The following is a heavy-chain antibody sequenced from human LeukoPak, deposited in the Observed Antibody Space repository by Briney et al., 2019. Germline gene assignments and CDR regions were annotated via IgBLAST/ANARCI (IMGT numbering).Heavy chain of an antibody. J-gene: IGHJ6*02. Sequence: GKSLRLSCAASGFTFNTFGMHWVRQAPGKGLEWVAVIWFDGTKKYYADSVKGRFTSSRDNSKNRLYLQMNSLRDEDTAVYYCAGSGPQGGYYYGMDVWGQGTTVTVS. D-gene: IGHD3-10*01. CDR1: GFTFNTFG. CDR2: IWFDGTKK. V-gene: IGHV3-33*01. CDR3: AGSGPQGGYYYGMDV.